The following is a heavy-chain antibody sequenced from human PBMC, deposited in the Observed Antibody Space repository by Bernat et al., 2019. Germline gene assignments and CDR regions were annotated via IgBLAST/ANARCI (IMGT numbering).Heavy chain of an antibody. CDR1: GGSFSGYY. CDR2: SNHSGST. V-gene: IGHV4-34*01. J-gene: IGHJ4*02. Sequence: QVQLQQWGAGLWKPSETLSPTCAVYGGSFSGYYWSWTRQLPGKGLEWSGESNHSGSTNYNPSLHSRVTISVGTSNNLFSLKLSSVTAADTAVYCCARTGYSYGSPRNFDSWGQGTLVSVSS. CDR3: ARTGYSYGSPRNFDS. D-gene: IGHD5-18*01.